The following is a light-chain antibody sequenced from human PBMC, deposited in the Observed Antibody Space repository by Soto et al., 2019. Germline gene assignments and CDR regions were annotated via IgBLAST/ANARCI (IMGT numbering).Light chain of an antibody. CDR2: DAS. CDR1: QSISNL. CDR3: QQYNNDWA. J-gene: IGKJ1*01. Sequence: DIQMTQSPTTLSASVGDRVTITCRASQSISNLLAWYQQKPGTAPKVLIYDASSLQGGVPSRFSGSGSGTEVTLTISGLQPDDFATYYCQQYNNDWAFGQGTKVE. V-gene: IGKV1-5*01.